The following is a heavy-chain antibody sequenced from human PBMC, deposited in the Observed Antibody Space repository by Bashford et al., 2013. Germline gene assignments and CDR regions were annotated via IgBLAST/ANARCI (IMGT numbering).Heavy chain of an antibody. CDR3: VRDAGTVRPDFDY. D-gene: IGHD1-1*01. CDR2: ISYDGSNK. Sequence: VRQAPGKGLEWVAVISYDGSNKYYADSVKGRFTLSRDDSEKTLHLQMNSLRAEDTAVYYCVRDAGTVRPDFDYWGQGTLVTVSS. V-gene: IGHV3-30-3*01. J-gene: IGHJ4*02.